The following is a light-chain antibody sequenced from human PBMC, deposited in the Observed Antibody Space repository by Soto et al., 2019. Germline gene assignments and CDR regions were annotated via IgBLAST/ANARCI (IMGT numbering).Light chain of an antibody. CDR2: KAS. V-gene: IGKV1-5*03. CDR3: QQYKSYSPT. J-gene: IGKJ1*01. CDR1: QSISSW. Sequence: DIQMAESPSTVSASEEDRVSITCLASQSISSWLAWYQQNPGKAPNLLIYKASSLHSGVPSMFSGRGSGTEFTLTISSLQPDDFATYFCQQYKSYSPTFGQGTKVDI.